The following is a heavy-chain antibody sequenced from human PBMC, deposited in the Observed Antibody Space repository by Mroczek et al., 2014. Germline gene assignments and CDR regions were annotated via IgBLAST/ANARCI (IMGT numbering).Heavy chain of an antibody. CDR3: ARVRYYDFWSGYTNYYYYYYMDV. D-gene: IGHD3-3*01. CDR2: IYTSGST. V-gene: IGHV4-4*07. Sequence: QVQLQESGPGLVKPSETLSLTCTVSGGSISSYYWSWIRQPAGKGLEWIGRIYTSGSTNYNPSLKSRVTMSVDTSKNQFSLKLSSVTAADTAVYYCARVRYYDFWSGYTNYYYYYYMDVWGKGTTVTVSS. CDR1: GGSISSYY. J-gene: IGHJ6*03.